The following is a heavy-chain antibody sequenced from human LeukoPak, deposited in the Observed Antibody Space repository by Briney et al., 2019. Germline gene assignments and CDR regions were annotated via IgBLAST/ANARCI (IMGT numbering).Heavy chain of an antibody. CDR1: GGSVSSGNYY. CDR2: IYYSGST. CDR3: ARDPSGYFNY. D-gene: IGHD3-22*01. J-gene: IGHJ4*02. V-gene: IGHV4-61*01. Sequence: SETLSLTCTVSGGSVSSGNYYWSWIRQPPGKGLDWIGYIYYSGSTNYNSSLKSRVTISVDTSKNQFSLRLSSVTAADTAVYYCARDPSGYFNYWGQGTLATVSS.